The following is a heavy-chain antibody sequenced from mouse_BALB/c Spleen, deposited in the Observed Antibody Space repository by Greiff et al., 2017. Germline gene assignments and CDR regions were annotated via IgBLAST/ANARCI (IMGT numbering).Heavy chain of an antibody. J-gene: IGHJ2*01. Sequence: QVLLQQPGAELVRPGASVKLSCKASGYTFTSYWIKWVKQRPGQGLEWIGNIYPSVSYTNYNQKFKDNATLTVDKSSSTAYMQLSSPTSEDSAVYYCTRLLEDYLDYWGQGTTRTASS. V-gene: IGHV1-69*02. CDR3: TRLLEDYLDY. CDR2: IYPSVSYT. CDR1: GYTFTSYW.